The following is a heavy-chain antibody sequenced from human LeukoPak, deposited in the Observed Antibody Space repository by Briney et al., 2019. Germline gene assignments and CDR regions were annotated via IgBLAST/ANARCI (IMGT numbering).Heavy chain of an antibody. V-gene: IGHV3-30-3*01. J-gene: IGHJ6*02. CDR1: GFTFSNFA. CDR2: MSYDGTHK. CDR3: ARCSGYGMDV. D-gene: IGHD3-10*02. Sequence: GGSLRLSCAASGFTFSNFAMHWVRQAPGKGLKWVAVMSYDGTHKYYADSVKGRFTISRDNSKNTLYLQMNSLRAEDTAVYYCARCSGYGMDVWGQGTAVTVSS.